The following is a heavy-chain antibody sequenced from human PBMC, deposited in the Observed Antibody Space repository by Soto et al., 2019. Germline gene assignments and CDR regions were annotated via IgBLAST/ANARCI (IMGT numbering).Heavy chain of an antibody. CDR2: ISASSTYI. D-gene: IGHD5-12*01. CDR3: ARGWLRDPWMY. CDR1: GFIFSSHT. Sequence: EVQLVESGGGLVKPGGSLRLSCEASGFIFSSHTMNWVRKVPGKGLEWVSSISASSTYIYYADSLKGRFTISRDNAYNSLYLQVSSLRAEDTAVYYCARGWLRDPWMYWGQGTLVTVSS. J-gene: IGHJ4*02. V-gene: IGHV3-21*02.